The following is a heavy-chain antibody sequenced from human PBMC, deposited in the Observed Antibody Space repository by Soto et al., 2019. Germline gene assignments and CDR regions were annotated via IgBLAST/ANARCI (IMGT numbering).Heavy chain of an antibody. CDR3: AKAEGVDASYFDY. V-gene: IGHV3-7*03. Sequence: GGSLRLSCEASVFTFSSYWMTWVRQAPGKGLEWVANIKQDGSEKYYVDSVKGRFSISRDNAKNSLYLQMNSLRVEDTAVYYCAKAEGVDASYFDYWGQGTLVTVSS. CDR2: IKQDGSEK. D-gene: IGHD2-15*01. J-gene: IGHJ4*02. CDR1: VFTFSSYW.